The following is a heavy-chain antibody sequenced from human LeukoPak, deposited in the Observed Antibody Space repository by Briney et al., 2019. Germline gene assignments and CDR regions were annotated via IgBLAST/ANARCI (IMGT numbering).Heavy chain of an antibody. CDR1: GGSISSSSYY. V-gene: IGHV4-39*01. CDR3: AGQGGSPAPDYYMDV. Sequence: SSETLSLTCTVSGGSISSSSYYWGWIHQPPGKGLEWIGSIYYSGSTYYNPSLKSRVTISVDTSKNQFSLKLSSVTAADTAVYYCAGQGGSPAPDYYMDVWGKGTTVTISS. D-gene: IGHD1-26*01. J-gene: IGHJ6*03. CDR2: IYYSGST.